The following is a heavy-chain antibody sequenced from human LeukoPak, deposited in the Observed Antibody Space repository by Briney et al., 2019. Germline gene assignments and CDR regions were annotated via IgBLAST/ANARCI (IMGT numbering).Heavy chain of an antibody. CDR2: ISGSGSST. CDR1: GFTFSSYA. J-gene: IGHJ4*02. Sequence: GGSLRLSCAASGFTFSSYAMSWVRQAPGKGLEWVSSISGSGSSTYYADSVKGRFTISRDNSKNTLSLQMNSLRAEDTALYYCAKYSSGWVNDYWGQGTLVTVSS. V-gene: IGHV3-23*01. D-gene: IGHD6-19*01. CDR3: AKYSSGWVNDY.